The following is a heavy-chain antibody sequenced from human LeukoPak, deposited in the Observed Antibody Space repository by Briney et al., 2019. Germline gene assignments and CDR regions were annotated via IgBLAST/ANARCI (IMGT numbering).Heavy chain of an antibody. CDR1: GDNISSNSAA. CDR2: TFYRSKWYN. D-gene: IGHD5-12*01. J-gene: IGHJ4*02. Sequence: SQTLSLTCVISGDNISSNSAAWNWIRQSPSRGLEWLGRTFYRSKWYNEYGESVKSRVTINPDTSKNQFSLQLNSVTPEDTAVYYCARGPTIAGAYDYWGQGTLVPVSS. V-gene: IGHV6-1*01. CDR3: ARGPTIAGAYDY.